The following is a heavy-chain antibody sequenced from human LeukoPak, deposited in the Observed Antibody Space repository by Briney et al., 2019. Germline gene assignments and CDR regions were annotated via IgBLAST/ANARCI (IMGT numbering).Heavy chain of an antibody. J-gene: IGHJ4*02. CDR1: GGSISIYY. CDR2: TYNSGRT. CDR3: ARSGRGNSAGFDC. D-gene: IGHD3-10*01. Sequence: SETLSLTCTVSGGSISIYYWSWIRQPPGKGLEWVGYTYNSGRTNYNPSLKSRVTTSVDTSKNQFSLKLSSVTAADTAVYYCARSGRGNSAGFDCWGQGTLVTVSS. V-gene: IGHV4-59*01.